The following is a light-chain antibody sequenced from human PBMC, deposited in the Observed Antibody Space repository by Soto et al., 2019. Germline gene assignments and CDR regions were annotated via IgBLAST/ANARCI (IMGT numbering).Light chain of an antibody. CDR2: GAS. CDR3: QQYATSPFT. V-gene: IGKV3-20*01. J-gene: IGKJ3*01. CDR1: QSVGSSY. Sequence: EIVLTQSPGTLSLSPGERATLSCRASQSVGSSYLAWYQQKPGQAPRVLIYGASSRSTVILDRFSGSGSGPEVTLNISRLEPEYFAGYLCQQYATSPFTFVPGPKVDIK.